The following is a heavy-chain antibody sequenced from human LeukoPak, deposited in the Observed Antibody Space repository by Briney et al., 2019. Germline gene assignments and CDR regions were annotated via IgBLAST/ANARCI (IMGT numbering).Heavy chain of an antibody. CDR2: IYYSGST. D-gene: IGHD6-13*01. Sequence: SETLSLTCTVSGGSISSYYWSWIRQPPGKGLEWIGYIYYSGSTNYNPSLKSRVTISVDTSKNQFSLKLSSVTAADTAVYYCARDLSSSWYDNWGEGTLVTVSP. J-gene: IGHJ5*02. CDR3: ARDLSSSWYDN. V-gene: IGHV4-59*01. CDR1: GGSISSYY.